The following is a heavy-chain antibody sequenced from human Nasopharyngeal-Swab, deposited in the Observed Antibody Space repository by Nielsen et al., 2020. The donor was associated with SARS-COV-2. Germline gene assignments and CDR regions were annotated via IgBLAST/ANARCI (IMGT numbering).Heavy chain of an antibody. Sequence: GESLKISCAASGFTFSSYSMNWVRQAPGKGLEWVSSISSSSSYIYYADSVKGRFTISRDNAKNSLYPQMNSLRAEDTAVYYCARDLSSSSRVFDYWGQGTLVTVSS. CDR1: GFTFSSYS. CDR2: ISSSSSYI. J-gene: IGHJ4*02. V-gene: IGHV3-21*01. CDR3: ARDLSSSSRVFDY. D-gene: IGHD6-13*01.